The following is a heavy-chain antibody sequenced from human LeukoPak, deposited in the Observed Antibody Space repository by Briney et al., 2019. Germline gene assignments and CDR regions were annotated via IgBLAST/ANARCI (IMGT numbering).Heavy chain of an antibody. J-gene: IGHJ4*02. CDR3: AKDKGGLLAKNYLDY. V-gene: IGHV3-30*02. CDR2: IRYDGTNR. Sequence: PGGSLRLSCAASGFTFGTYAMHWVRQAPGKGLEWVAFIRYDGTNRYNADSVKGRFTISRDNSKNMLYLQMDSLRTEDTAVYYCAKDKGGLLAKNYLDYWGQGILVTVSS. D-gene: IGHD5-12*01. CDR1: GFTFGTYA.